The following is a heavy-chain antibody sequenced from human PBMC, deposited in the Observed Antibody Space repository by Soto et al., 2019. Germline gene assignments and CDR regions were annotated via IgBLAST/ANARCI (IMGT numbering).Heavy chain of an antibody. J-gene: IGHJ4*02. CDR2: IKQDGSEK. Sequence: EVQLVESGGGLVQPGGSLRLSCAASGFTYSSYWMSWVRQAPGKGLEWVANIKQDGSEKYYVDSVKGRFTISRDNAKNSLYLQMNSLRAEDTAVYYCARVFRGIAVALDYWGQGTLVPVSS. V-gene: IGHV3-7*01. D-gene: IGHD6-19*01. CDR1: GFTYSSYW. CDR3: ARVFRGIAVALDY.